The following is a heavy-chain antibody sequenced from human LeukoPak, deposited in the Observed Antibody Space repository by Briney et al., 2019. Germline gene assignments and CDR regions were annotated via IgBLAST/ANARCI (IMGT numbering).Heavy chain of an antibody. Sequence: SETLSLTCTVSGGSISSYYWSWIRQPPGKGLEWIGYIYYSGSTNYNPSLKSRVTISVDTSKNQFSLQLSSVTAADTAVYYCAGDVMSTALDAFDVWGQGTMVTVSS. D-gene: IGHD1-1*01. CDR1: GGSISSYY. CDR2: IYYSGST. J-gene: IGHJ3*01. V-gene: IGHV4-59*01. CDR3: AGDVMSTALDAFDV.